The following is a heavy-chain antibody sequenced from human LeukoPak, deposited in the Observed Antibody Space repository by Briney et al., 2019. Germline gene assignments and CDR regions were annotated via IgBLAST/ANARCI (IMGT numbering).Heavy chain of an antibody. Sequence: GESLKISCKGSGYSFTSYWISWVRQMPGKGLEWMGIIYPGDSDTRYSPSFQGQVTISADKSISTAYLQWSSLKASDTAMYYCARLSVVVVAVGGGWFDPWGRGTLVTVSS. J-gene: IGHJ5*02. CDR3: ARLSVVVVAVGGGWFDP. CDR2: IYPGDSDT. CDR1: GYSFTSYW. V-gene: IGHV5-51*01. D-gene: IGHD2-15*01.